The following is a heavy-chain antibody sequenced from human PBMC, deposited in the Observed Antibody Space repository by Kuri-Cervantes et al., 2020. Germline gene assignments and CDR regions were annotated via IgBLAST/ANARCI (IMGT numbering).Heavy chain of an antibody. V-gene: IGHV4-34*01. D-gene: IGHD3-22*01. J-gene: IGHJ4*02. CDR1: GGSFSGYH. Sequence: ESLKISCAVYGGSFSGYHWSWIRQPPGKGLEWIGEINHSGSTNYNPSLKSRVTMSVDTSKNHFSLKLSSVTAADTAVYYCARHRGYYYDTSGYYPYYFDYWGQGTLVTVSS. CDR3: ARHRGYYYDTSGYYPYYFDY. CDR2: INHSGST.